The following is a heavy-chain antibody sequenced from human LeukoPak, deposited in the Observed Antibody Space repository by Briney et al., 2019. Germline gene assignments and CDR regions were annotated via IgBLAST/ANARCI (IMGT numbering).Heavy chain of an antibody. CDR1: GFTFSNYW. D-gene: IGHD6-13*01. Sequence: GGSLTLSCAASGFTFSNYWMHWVRQAPGKGLAWVSRINSDGSSRNYADSVKGRFTISRDNAKNTLYLQMNSLRAEDTAVYYCASASSHRIAAGGDYWGQGTLVTVSS. CDR2: INSDGSSR. V-gene: IGHV3-74*01. CDR3: ASASSHRIAAGGDY. J-gene: IGHJ4*02.